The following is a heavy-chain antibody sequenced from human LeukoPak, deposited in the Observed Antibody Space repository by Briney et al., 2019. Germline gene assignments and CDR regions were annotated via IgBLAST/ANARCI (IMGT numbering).Heavy chain of an antibody. CDR1: GFTFSSYA. J-gene: IGHJ6*03. CDR2: ISYDGSNK. V-gene: IGHV3-30*04. CDR3: AGAPYYDFWSGFRRYYYYYMDV. Sequence: QPGRSLRLSCAASGFTFSSYAMHWVRQAPGKGLEWVAVISYDGSNKYYADSVKGRFTISRDNSKNTLYLQMNSLRAEGTAVYYCAGAPYYDFWSGFRRYYYYYMDVWGKGTTVTVSS. D-gene: IGHD3-3*01.